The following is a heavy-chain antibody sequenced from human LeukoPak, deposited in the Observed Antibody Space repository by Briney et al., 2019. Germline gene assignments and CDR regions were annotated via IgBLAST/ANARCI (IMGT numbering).Heavy chain of an antibody. J-gene: IGHJ6*02. Sequence: SETLSLTCTVSGGSLSSYYWSWIRQPAGKGLEWIERIYTSGSTNYNPSLKSRVTMSVDTSKNQFSLKLSSVTAADTAVYYCAREVGYSYGYYYYYGMDVWGQGTTVTVSS. V-gene: IGHV4-4*07. CDR3: AREVGYSYGYYYYYGMDV. D-gene: IGHD5-18*01. CDR2: IYTSGST. CDR1: GGSLSSYY.